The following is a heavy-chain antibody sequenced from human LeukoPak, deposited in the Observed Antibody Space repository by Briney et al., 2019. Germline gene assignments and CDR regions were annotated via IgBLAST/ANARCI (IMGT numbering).Heavy chain of an antibody. CDR3: AILSDGIL. J-gene: IGHJ4*02. V-gene: IGHV3-23*01. Sequence: GGSLRLSCAASGFTFSSYTMSWVRQAPGKGLEGVSTISGSGGSTYYADSVKSRFTISRDNSKNTLYLQMNSLRAEDTAVYYCAILSDGILWGQGTLVTVSS. CDR2: ISGSGGST. CDR1: GFTFSSYT. D-gene: IGHD2-21*01.